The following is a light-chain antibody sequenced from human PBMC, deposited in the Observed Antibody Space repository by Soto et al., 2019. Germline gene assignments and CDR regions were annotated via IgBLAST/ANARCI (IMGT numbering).Light chain of an antibody. CDR1: QSVRSY. CDR3: QQRHSWGT. J-gene: IGKJ5*01. V-gene: IGKV3-11*01. CDR2: DAS. Sequence: EIVLTQSPATLSLSPGERATLSCSASQSVRSYLAWYQEEPGQAPRVLSYDASNRATGIPARFNGSGSGTDFTLPISSLEPADFAIYYCQQRHSWGTFGRGTRLEI.